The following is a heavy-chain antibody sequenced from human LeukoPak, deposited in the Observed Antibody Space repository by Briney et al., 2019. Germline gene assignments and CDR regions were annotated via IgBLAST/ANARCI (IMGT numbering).Heavy chain of an antibody. D-gene: IGHD3-10*01. V-gene: IGHV3-48*03. CDR1: GFTFNIYD. J-gene: IGHJ4*02. Sequence: GGSLRLSCAASGFTFNIYDMNWVRHAPGKGLEWVSYIRGGGDIIYYADSVKGRFTISRDNAESSLFLQMHSLRAEDTAFYYCARSVALKGSKLLWVGEFPDYWGEGTLVTVSS. CDR2: IRGGGDII. CDR3: ARSVALKGSKLLWVGEFPDY.